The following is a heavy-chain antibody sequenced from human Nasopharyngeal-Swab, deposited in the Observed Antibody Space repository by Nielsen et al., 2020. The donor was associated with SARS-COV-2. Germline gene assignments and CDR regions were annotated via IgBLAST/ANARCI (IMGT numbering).Heavy chain of an antibody. CDR3: TTVWELLSH. D-gene: IGHD1-26*01. CDR1: GFTFSSYA. CDR2: IKSKTDGGTT. J-gene: IGHJ4*02. Sequence: GESLKISCAASGFTFSSYAMSCVRQAPGKGLEWVGRIKSKTDGGTTDYAAPVKGRFTISRDDSKNTLYLQMNSLKTEDTAVYYCTTVWELLSHWGQGTLVTVSS. V-gene: IGHV3-15*01.